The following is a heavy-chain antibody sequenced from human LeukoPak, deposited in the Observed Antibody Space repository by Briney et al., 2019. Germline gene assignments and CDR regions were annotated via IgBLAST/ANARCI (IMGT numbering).Heavy chain of an antibody. D-gene: IGHD6-19*01. J-gene: IGHJ4*02. CDR1: GGSFSGYY. V-gene: IGHV4-34*01. CDR2: INHSGST. Sequence: SETLSLTCAVYGGSFSGYYWSWIRQPPGKGLEWIGEINHSGSTNYNPSLKSRVTIPVDTSKNQFSLKLSSVTAADTAVYYCARGGQWLVKNFDYWGQGTLVTVSS. CDR3: ARGGQWLVKNFDY.